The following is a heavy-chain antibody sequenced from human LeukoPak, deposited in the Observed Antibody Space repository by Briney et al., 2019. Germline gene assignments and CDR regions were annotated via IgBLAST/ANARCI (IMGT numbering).Heavy chain of an antibody. D-gene: IGHD2/OR15-2a*01. CDR2: ISGYKGNT. J-gene: IGHJ3*01. V-gene: IGHV1-18*04. Sequence: ASVKVSCKASGYTFTNYGINWVRQAPGQGLEWMGWISGYKGNTKYSESLEGRVTMTIDTSTSAAFMELRSLRYDDTAVYYCVRDETLLLWLRKIDGFDVWGQGTVVTV. CDR3: VRDETLLLWLRKIDGFDV. CDR1: GYTFTNYG.